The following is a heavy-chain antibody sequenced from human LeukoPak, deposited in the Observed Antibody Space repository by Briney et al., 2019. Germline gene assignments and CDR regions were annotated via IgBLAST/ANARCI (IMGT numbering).Heavy chain of an antibody. CDR2: INHSGST. CDR3: ARQRDYGDDFDY. V-gene: IGHV4-34*01. Sequence: PSETLSLTCAVYGGSFSGYYWSWIRQPPGKGLEWIGEINHSGSTNYNPSLKSRVTISVDTSKNQFSLKLSSVTAADTAVYYCARQRDYGDDFDYWGQGTLVTVSS. D-gene: IGHD4-17*01. J-gene: IGHJ4*02. CDR1: GGSFSGYY.